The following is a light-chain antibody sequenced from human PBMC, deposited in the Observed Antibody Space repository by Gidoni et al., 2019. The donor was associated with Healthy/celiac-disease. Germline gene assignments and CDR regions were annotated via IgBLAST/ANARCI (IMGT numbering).Light chain of an antibody. CDR1: KLGDKY. V-gene: IGLV3-1*01. CDR2: QDS. Sequence: SYELTQPPSVSVSPGQTASITCSGDKLGDKYACWYQQKPGQSPVLVIYQDSKRPSGIPERFSGSNSGNTATLTISGTQAMDEADYYCQAWDSRGVFGGWTKLTVL. J-gene: IGLJ2*01. CDR3: QAWDSRGV.